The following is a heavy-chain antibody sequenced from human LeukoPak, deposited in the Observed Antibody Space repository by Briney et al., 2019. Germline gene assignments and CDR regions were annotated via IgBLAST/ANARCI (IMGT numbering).Heavy chain of an antibody. Sequence: SETLSFTCTVSGGSISSSSYYWGWIRQPPGKGLEWIGSIYYSGSTYYNPSLKSRVTISVDTSKNQFSLKLSSVTAADTAVYYCASLYYYDSSGYRNFDYWGQGTLVTVSS. V-gene: IGHV4-39*01. J-gene: IGHJ4*02. CDR2: IYYSGST. CDR3: ASLYYYDSSGYRNFDY. CDR1: GGSISSSSYY. D-gene: IGHD3-22*01.